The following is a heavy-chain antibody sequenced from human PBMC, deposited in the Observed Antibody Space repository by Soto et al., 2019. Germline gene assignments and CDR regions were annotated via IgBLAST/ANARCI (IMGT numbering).Heavy chain of an antibody. V-gene: IGHV3-11*01. CDR2: ISSSGSTI. CDR3: AREVRSYYDAFDI. J-gene: IGHJ3*02. D-gene: IGHD1-26*01. CDR1: GFTFSDYY. Sequence: PGGSLRLSCAASGFTFSDYYMSWIRQAPGKGLEWVSYISSSGSTIYYADSVKGRFTISRDNAKNSLYLQMNSLRAEDTAVYYCAREVRSYYDAFDIWGQGTMVTVSS.